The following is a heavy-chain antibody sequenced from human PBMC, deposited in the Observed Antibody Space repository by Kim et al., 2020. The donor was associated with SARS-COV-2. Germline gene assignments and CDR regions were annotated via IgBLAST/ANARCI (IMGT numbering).Heavy chain of an antibody. CDR2: IYYSGST. CDR3: ARQGRYFVRLGAFNI. J-gene: IGHJ3*02. V-gene: IGHV4-39*01. Sequence: SETLSLTCTVSGGSISSSRYYWGWIRQPPGKGLEWIGSIYYSGSTYYNSSLKSRVTISVDTSKNQFSLKLSSVTAADTAVYYCARQGRYFVRLGAFNIWGQGTMVTVSS. D-gene: IGHD3-9*01. CDR1: GGSISSSRYY.